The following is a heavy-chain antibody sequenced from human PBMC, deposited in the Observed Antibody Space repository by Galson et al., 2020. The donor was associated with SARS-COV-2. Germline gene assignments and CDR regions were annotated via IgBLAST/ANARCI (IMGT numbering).Heavy chain of an antibody. CDR2: ISSSGGAI. V-gene: IGHV3-48*03. CDR1: GFTFSSYE. D-gene: IGHD3-16*01. Sequence: GGSLRLSCAASGFTFSSYEMNWVRQAPGGGLEWLSYISSSGGAIYYADSLKGRFTISRDNAKNSLFLQMSSLGVEDTAVYYCAREVYRPQGLGYSGMDVWGQGTTVTVSS. CDR3: AREVYRPQGLGYSGMDV. J-gene: IGHJ6*02.